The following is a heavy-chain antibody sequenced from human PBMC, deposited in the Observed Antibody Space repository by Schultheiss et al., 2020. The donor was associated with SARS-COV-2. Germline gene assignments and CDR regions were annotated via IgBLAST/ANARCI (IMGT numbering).Heavy chain of an antibody. CDR1: GGSISSGGYS. CDR2: IYYSGST. V-gene: IGHV4-30-2*01. J-gene: IGHJ3*02. D-gene: IGHD3-9*01. CDR3: ARGAEPYYDILTGYYMGIGAFDI. Sequence: SETLSLTCAVSGGSISSGGYSWSWIRQPPGKGLEWIGYIYYSGSTYYNPSLKSRVTISVDTSKNQFSLKLSSVTAADTAVYYCARGAEPYYDILTGYYMGIGAFDIWGQGTMVTVSS.